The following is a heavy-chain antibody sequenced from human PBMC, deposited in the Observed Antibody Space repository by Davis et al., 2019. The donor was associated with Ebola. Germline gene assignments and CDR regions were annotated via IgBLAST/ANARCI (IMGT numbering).Heavy chain of an antibody. V-gene: IGHV3-73*01. CDR1: GFTFSGSA. CDR2: IRSKANSYAT. J-gene: IGHJ4*02. Sequence: PGGSLRLSCAASGFTFSGSAMHWVRQASGKGLEWVGRIRSKANSYATAYAASVKGRFTISRDDSKNTAYLQMNSLKTEDTAVYYCTTQKSSGWYLDFDYWGQGTLVTVSS. D-gene: IGHD6-19*01. CDR3: TTQKSSGWYLDFDY.